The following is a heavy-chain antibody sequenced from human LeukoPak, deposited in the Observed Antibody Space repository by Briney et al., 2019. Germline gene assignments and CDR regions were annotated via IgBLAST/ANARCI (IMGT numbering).Heavy chain of an antibody. CDR3: ARARKIAAAATALYWYFDL. D-gene: IGHD6-13*01. CDR1: GYSISSGYY. J-gene: IGHJ2*01. V-gene: IGHV4-38-2*02. Sequence: PSETLSLTCTVSGYSISSGYYWGWIRQPPGKGLEWIGSIYHSGSTNYNPSLKSRVTISVDTSKNQFSLKLSSVTAADTAVYYCARARKIAAAATALYWYFDLWGRGTLVTVSS. CDR2: IYHSGST.